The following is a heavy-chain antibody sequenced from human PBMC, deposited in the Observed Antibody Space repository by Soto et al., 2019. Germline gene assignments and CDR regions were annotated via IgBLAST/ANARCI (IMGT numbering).Heavy chain of an antibody. Sequence: GGSLRLSCAASGFTFSSYAMSWVRQAPGKGLEWVSGISGSGGRTYYADSVKGRFTISRDNSKNTLYLQMNSLRAEDTAVYYCAKDTRVPPVSFFACWGRGTLDTAFS. CDR2: ISGSGGRT. CDR1: GFTFSSYA. J-gene: IGHJ4*02. V-gene: IGHV3-23*01. D-gene: IGHD3-10*01. CDR3: AKDTRVPPVSFFAC.